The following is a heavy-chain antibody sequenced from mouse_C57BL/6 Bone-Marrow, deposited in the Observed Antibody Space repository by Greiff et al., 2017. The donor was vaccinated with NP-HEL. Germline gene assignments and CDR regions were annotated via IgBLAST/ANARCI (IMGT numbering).Heavy chain of an antibody. V-gene: IGHV5-6*01. D-gene: IGHD2-4*01. CDR2: ISSGGRYT. CDR1: GFTFSSYG. CDR3: ASPYDYDVGWFAY. Sequence: VQLKESGGDLVKPGGSLKLSCAASGFTFSSYGMSWVRQTPDKRLEWVATISSGGRYTYYPDSVKGRFTISRDNAKNTLYLQMSSLKSEDTAMYYCASPYDYDVGWFAYWGQGTRVTVSA. J-gene: IGHJ3*01.